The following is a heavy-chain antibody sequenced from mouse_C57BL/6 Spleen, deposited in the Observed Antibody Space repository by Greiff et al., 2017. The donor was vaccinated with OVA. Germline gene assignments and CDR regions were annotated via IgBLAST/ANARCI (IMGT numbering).Heavy chain of an antibody. J-gene: IGHJ1*03. CDR2: IHPNSGST. D-gene: IGHD1-1*01. CDR3: ARGYYGSGYFDV. CDR1: GYTFTSYW. V-gene: IGHV1-64*01. Sequence: QVQLQQPGAELVKPGASVKLSCKASGYTFTSYWMHWVKQRPGQGLEWIGMIHPNSGSTNYNEKFKSNATLTVDKSSSTAYMQLSSLTSEDSAVYYCARGYYGSGYFDVWGTGTTVTVSS.